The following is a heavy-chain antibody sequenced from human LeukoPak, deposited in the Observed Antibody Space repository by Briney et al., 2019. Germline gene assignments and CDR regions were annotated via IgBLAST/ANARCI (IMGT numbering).Heavy chain of an antibody. V-gene: IGHV3-7*01. CDR2: VKKDGSDK. J-gene: IGHJ4*02. CDR1: GFTFSSYW. Sequence: GGSLRLSCAASGFTFSSYWMNWVRQAPGKGLEWVANVKKDGSDKYYVDSVKGRFTISRDNAKTSLYLQMNSLRAEDTAVYYCARALSGITGYTYGRGIDYWGQGTLVTVSS. CDR3: ARALSGITGYTYGRGIDY. D-gene: IGHD5-18*01.